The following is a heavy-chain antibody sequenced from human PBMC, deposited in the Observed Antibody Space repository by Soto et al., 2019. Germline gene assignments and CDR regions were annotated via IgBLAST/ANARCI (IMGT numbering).Heavy chain of an antibody. V-gene: IGHV3-33*01. CDR2: IWYDGSNK. Sequence: GGSLRLSCAASGFSFSSYGMHWVRQAPGKGLEWVAVIWYDGSNKYYADSVKGRFTISRDNTKNTLYLQLNSLRAEDTAVYYYARVRGNAVAPFDYWGQGTLVTVSS. D-gene: IGHD2-8*01. CDR1: GFSFSSYG. CDR3: ARVRGNAVAPFDY. J-gene: IGHJ4*02.